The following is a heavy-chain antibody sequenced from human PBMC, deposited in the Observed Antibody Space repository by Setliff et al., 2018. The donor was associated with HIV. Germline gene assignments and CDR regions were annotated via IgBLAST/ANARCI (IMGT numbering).Heavy chain of an antibody. V-gene: IGHV4-39*01. Sequence: LSLTCTVSGGSISSSNYYWSWIRQPPGKGLEWIGTIYYSGNTYYNPSLKSRVTISADTSKNEFFLKLTSVTAADTAVYYCARQPGYSSGWYFTASGFDPWGQGTLVTVSS. CDR2: IYYSGNT. CDR3: ARQPGYSSGWYFTASGFDP. J-gene: IGHJ5*02. D-gene: IGHD6-19*01. CDR1: GGSISSSNYY.